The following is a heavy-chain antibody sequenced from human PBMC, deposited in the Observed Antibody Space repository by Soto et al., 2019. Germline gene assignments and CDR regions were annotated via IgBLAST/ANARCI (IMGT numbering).Heavy chain of an antibody. J-gene: IGHJ4*02. CDR1: GFTFSSYC. Sequence: EVQLVESGGGLVQPGESLRLSCAASGFTFSSYCMHWVRQAPGKGLVWVSRINSEGSSTSYAGSVKGRFTISRDNAKNTLYLQMNSLRAEDTAVYYCVRTSLVVAAATREDYWGQGTLVTVSS. CDR3: VRTSLVVAAATREDY. CDR2: INSEGSST. V-gene: IGHV3-74*01. D-gene: IGHD2-15*01.